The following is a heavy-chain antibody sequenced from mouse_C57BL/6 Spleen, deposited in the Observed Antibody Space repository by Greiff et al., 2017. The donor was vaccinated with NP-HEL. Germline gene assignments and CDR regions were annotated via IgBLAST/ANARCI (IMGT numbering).Heavy chain of an antibody. D-gene: IGHD2-1*01. Sequence: VQLQQSGPELVKPGASVKISCKASGYTFTDYYMNWVKQSHGKSLEWIGDINPNNGGTSYNQKFKGKATLTVDKSSSTAYMELRSLTSEDSAVYYCARGIYYGNYDAMDYWGQGTSVTVSS. J-gene: IGHJ4*01. CDR3: ARGIYYGNYDAMDY. CDR2: INPNNGGT. CDR1: GYTFTDYY. V-gene: IGHV1-26*01.